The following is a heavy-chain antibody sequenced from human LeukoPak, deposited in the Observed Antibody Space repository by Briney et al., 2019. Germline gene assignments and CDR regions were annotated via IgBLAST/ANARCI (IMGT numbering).Heavy chain of an antibody. J-gene: IGHJ3*02. Sequence: GGSLRLSCAASGFTFDDYAMHWVRQAPGKGLEWVSLISGDSHSTFYADSVKGRFTISRDNSKNTLYLQMNSLRAEDTAVYYCARDLVGDYESSDVFDIWGQGTMVTVSS. CDR1: GFTFDDYA. CDR2: ISGDSHST. CDR3: ARDLVGDYESSDVFDI. V-gene: IGHV3-43*02. D-gene: IGHD4-17*01.